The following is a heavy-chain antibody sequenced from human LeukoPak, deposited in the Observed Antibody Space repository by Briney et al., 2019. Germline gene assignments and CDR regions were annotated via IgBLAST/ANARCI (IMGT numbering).Heavy chain of an antibody. D-gene: IGHD3-22*01. CDR3: AREPGFDSSGYLNWSDP. CDR2: ISYSGST. J-gene: IGHJ5*02. CDR1: GGSISSYY. V-gene: IGHV4-59*01. Sequence: SETLSLTCTVSGGSISSYYWSRIRQPPGKGLEWIACISYSGSTKYNPSLKSRVTISVDTSKNQLSLKLSSVTAADTAVYYCAREPGFDSSGYLNWSDPWGQGTLVTVSS.